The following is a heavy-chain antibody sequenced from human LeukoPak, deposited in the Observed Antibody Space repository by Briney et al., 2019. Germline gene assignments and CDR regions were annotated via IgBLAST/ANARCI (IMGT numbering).Heavy chain of an antibody. Sequence: SETLSLTCAVSGYSISSSNWWGWIRQPPGKGLEWIGYIYYSGSTNYNPSLKSRVTMSVDTSKNQFSLKLSSVTALDTAVYYCARSSRELGGYAPWELMPPFDYWGQGTLVTVSS. CDR3: ARSSRELGGYAPWELMPPFDY. CDR2: IYYSGST. CDR1: GYSISSSNW. D-gene: IGHD4-23*01. V-gene: IGHV4-28*06. J-gene: IGHJ4*02.